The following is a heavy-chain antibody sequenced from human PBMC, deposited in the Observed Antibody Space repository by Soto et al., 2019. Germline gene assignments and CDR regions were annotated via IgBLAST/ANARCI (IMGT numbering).Heavy chain of an antibody. Sequence: QVQLVQSGAEVKKPGSSVKVSCKASGGTFSSYAISWVRQAPGQGLEWMGGIIPIFGTANYAQKFQGRVTITADESTSTAYMELSSLRSEDTAVYYCARKGTRRYDFWSGQRGFDPWGQGTLVTVSS. CDR3: ARKGTRRYDFWSGQRGFDP. CDR2: IIPIFGTA. D-gene: IGHD3-3*01. V-gene: IGHV1-69*01. J-gene: IGHJ5*02. CDR1: GGTFSSYA.